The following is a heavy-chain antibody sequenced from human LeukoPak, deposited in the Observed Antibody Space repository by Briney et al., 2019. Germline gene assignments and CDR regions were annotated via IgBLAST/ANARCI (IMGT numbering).Heavy chain of an antibody. CDR3: TRSGYSGYDSSDY. V-gene: IGHV3-66*02. Sequence: GGSLRLSCAASGFAVDNYYMSWVRQAPGKGLEWISIIQSGDTTFYADSVQGRFTISRDNSKNTLYLQMSSLRAEDTAVYYCTRSGYSGYDSSDYWGQGTLVTVSS. J-gene: IGHJ4*02. CDR1: GFAVDNYY. CDR2: IQSGDTT. D-gene: IGHD5-12*01.